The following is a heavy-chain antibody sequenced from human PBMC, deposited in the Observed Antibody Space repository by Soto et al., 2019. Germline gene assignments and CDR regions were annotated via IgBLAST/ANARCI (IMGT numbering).Heavy chain of an antibody. Sequence: VQLVESGGGLVQPGGSLRLSCAASGFSFSTYSMNWVRQAPGKGLEGVSYISRRSYTIYYIDSVKGRFTISRDNAKISLYLKMNSLREEYTTVYYCARGGTSSDNGMDVWGQGSTATVSS. CDR2: ISRRSYTI. CDR1: GFSFSTYS. D-gene: IGHD3-16*01. CDR3: ARGGTSSDNGMDV. V-gene: IGHV3-48*02. J-gene: IGHJ6*02.